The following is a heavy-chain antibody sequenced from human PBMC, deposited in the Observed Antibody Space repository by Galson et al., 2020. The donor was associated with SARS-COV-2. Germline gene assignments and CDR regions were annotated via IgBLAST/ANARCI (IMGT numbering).Heavy chain of an antibody. CDR1: GGSFSGYY. CDR3: ASQFGNDGMDV. Sequence: SETLSLTCAVYGGSFSGYYWSWIRQAPGKGLEWIGEINHSGSTNYNPSLKSRVTISLDTSKNQVSLKMTSVTAADAAVYYCASQFGNDGMDVWGQGTTVNVSS. V-gene: IGHV4-34*01. CDR2: INHSGST. J-gene: IGHJ6*02. D-gene: IGHD3-16*01.